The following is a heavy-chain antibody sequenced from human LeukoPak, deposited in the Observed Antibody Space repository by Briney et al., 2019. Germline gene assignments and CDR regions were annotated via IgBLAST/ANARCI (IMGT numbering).Heavy chain of an antibody. CDR3: AKDLDILTGYSNYYYYYGMDV. V-gene: IGHV3-30*18. CDR1: GFTFSSYG. D-gene: IGHD3-9*01. J-gene: IGHJ6*02. Sequence: GGSLRLSCAASGFTFSSYGMHWVPQAPGKGLEWGAGISYDGSNKYHADSVKGRFTISRDNSKNTLYLQMNSPRAEYTAVYYCAKDLDILTGYSNYYYYYGMDVWGQGTTVTVSS. CDR2: ISYDGSNK.